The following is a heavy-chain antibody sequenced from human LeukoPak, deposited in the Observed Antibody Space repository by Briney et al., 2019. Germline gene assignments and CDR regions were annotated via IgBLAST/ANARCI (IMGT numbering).Heavy chain of an antibody. J-gene: IGHJ4*02. D-gene: IGHD1-26*01. V-gene: IGHV4-39*07. CDR3: ARVDGSYYGHRSFDY. CDR2: IYYSGST. CDR1: GGSISSSSYY. Sequence: PSETLSLTCTVSGGSISSSSYYWGWIRQPPGKGLEWIGSIYYSGSTYYNPSLKSRVTISVDTSKNQFSLKLSSVTAADTAVYYCARVDGSYYGHRSFDYWGQGTLVTVSS.